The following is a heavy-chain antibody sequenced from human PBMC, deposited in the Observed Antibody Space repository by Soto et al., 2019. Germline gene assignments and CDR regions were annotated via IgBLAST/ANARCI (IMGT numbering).Heavy chain of an antibody. J-gene: IGHJ2*01. Sequence: EVQLVESGGGLVQPGGSLRLSCAASGFTFSSYAMHWVRQAPGKGLEYVSAISSNGGSTYYANSVKGRFTISRDNSKNTRYLQMGSLRAEDMAVYYCARSVIAAAGTIWYFDLWGRGTLVTVSS. CDR1: GFTFSSYA. CDR2: ISSNGGST. CDR3: ARSVIAAAGTIWYFDL. D-gene: IGHD6-13*01. V-gene: IGHV3-64*01.